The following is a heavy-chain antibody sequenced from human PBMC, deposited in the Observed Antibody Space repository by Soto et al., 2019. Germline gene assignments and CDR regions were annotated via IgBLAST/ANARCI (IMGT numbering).Heavy chain of an antibody. CDR3: ARGRYCSSTSCYSNYDYYYGIDV. Sequence: QVQLQQWGAGLLKPSETLSLTCAVYGGSFSGYYWSWIRQPPGKGLEWIGEINHSGSTNYNPSLNRRVTISVATSKIQFSLKLSSVTAADTAVYYCARGRYCSSTSCYSNYDYYYGIDVWGQGTTVTVSS. CDR1: GGSFSGYY. V-gene: IGHV4-34*01. J-gene: IGHJ6*02. CDR2: INHSGST. D-gene: IGHD2-2*02.